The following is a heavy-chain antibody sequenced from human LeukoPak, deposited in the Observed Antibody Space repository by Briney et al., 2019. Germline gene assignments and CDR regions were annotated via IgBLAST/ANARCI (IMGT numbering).Heavy chain of an antibody. D-gene: IGHD5-24*01. CDR2: IKQDGSKK. V-gene: IGHV3-7*04. Sequence: GGSLRLSCVASGFPFSSYWMTWVRQAPGKGLEWVANIKQDGSKKSYVDSVKGRFTISRDNAKNSLYLQMNSLRAEDTAIYYCTRVGYIDEGIDYWGQGTLVIVSS. CDR1: GFPFSSYW. CDR3: TRVGYIDEGIDY. J-gene: IGHJ4*02.